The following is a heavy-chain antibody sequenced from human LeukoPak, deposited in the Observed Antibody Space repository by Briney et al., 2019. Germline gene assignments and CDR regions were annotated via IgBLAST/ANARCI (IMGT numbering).Heavy chain of an antibody. D-gene: IGHD6-13*01. CDR2: IYYSGST. CDR3: ARHVNEQLVYFDY. CDR1: GGSISSYY. J-gene: IGHJ4*02. Sequence: PSETLSLTCTVSGGSISSYYWSWIRQPPGKGLERIGYIYYSGSTNYNPSLKSRVTISVDTSKNQFSLKLSSVTAADTAVYYCARHVNEQLVYFDYWGQGTLVTVSS. V-gene: IGHV4-59*08.